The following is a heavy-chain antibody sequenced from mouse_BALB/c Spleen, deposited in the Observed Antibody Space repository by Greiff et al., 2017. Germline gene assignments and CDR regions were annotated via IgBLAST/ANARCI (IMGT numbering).Heavy chain of an antibody. V-gene: IGHV1S81*02. CDR1: GYTFTSYW. J-gene: IGHJ2*01. CDR3: ARRGVYGNYFDY. CDR2: INPSNGRT. Sequence: QVQLQQPGAELVKPGASVKLSCKASGYTFTSYWMHWVKQRPGQGLEWIGEINPSNGRTNYNERFKNKATLTVDKSSSTAYMQLSSLTSEDSAVYYCARRGVYGNYFDYWGQGTTLTVSS. D-gene: IGHD2-1*01.